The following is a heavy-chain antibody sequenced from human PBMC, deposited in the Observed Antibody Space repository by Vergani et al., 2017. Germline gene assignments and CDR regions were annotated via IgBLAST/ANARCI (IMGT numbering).Heavy chain of an antibody. CDR1: GFAFGGYG. D-gene: IGHD3-22*01. CDR3: ARLSYDTTPYLQGGYDC. V-gene: IGHV3-30*03. Sequence: QVQLVESGGGMVQPGRSLRLSCAASGFAFGGYGMHWVRQAPGKGLEWVASISFDGNKKDYTDSVKGRFTISRDSSKTLYLQMDRLRVEDTAVYYCARLSYDTTPYLQGGYDCWGQGTLVSVSS. CDR2: ISFDGNKK. J-gene: IGHJ4*02.